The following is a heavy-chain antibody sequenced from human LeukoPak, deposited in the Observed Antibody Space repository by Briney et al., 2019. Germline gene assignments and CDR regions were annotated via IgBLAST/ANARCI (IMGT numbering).Heavy chain of an antibody. CDR3: ARDDGSYSRSPGFDY. D-gene: IGHD1-26*01. V-gene: IGHV3-53*01. CDR2: IYSGGST. J-gene: IGHJ4*02. CDR1: GFTVSSNY. Sequence: GGSLSLSCAASGFTVSSNYMSWVRQAPGKGLEWVSVIYSGGSTYYADSLKGRFTISRDNAKNSLYLQMNSLRAEDTAVYYCARDDGSYSRSPGFDYWGQGTLVTVSS.